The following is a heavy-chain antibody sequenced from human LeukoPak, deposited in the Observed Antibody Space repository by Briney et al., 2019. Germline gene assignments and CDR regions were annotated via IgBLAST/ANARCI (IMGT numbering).Heavy chain of an antibody. CDR3: ARLDSSGYRSFDY. Sequence: GGSLRLSRAASGFTVSSNYMTWVRQAPGKGLEWVSVIYSGGNTYYADSVKGRFTISRDNSKNTLYLLMHSLRAEDTAVYYCARLDSSGYRSFDYWGQGTLVTVSS. J-gene: IGHJ4*02. CDR1: GFTVSSNY. CDR2: IYSGGNT. D-gene: IGHD3-22*01. V-gene: IGHV3-53*01.